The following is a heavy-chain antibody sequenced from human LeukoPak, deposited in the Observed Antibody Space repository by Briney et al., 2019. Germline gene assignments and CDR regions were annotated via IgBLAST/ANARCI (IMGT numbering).Heavy chain of an antibody. CDR3: ARDPGVTTGTYYFDS. D-gene: IGHD1-1*01. V-gene: IGHV4-61*01. CDR1: GASVSSGSYY. Sequence: SETLSLTCTVSGASVSSGSYYWTWIRQPPGKGLEWIGYIFYSGSTNYNPSLESRVTISFDTSKNQFSLKLTSVTAADTAVYCCARDPGVTTGTYYFDSWGQGSLVTVSS. CDR2: IFYSGST. J-gene: IGHJ4*02.